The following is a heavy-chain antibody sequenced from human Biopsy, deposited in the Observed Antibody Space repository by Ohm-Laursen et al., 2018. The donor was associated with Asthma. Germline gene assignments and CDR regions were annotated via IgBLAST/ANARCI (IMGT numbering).Heavy chain of an antibody. V-gene: IGHV1-24*01. J-gene: IGHJ4*02. CDR1: EYSLTDLS. D-gene: IGHD4-17*01. Sequence: ASVKVSCKISEYSLTDLSMHWVRQAPGQGLGWMGGHDHEEGGTVNARRFQGRVTMTEDTSTDTAYMELSSLSSDDTAVYYCASDFPKDYVRYNFQFWGQGTLVTVSS. CDR3: ASDFPKDYVRYNFQF. CDR2: HDHEEGGT.